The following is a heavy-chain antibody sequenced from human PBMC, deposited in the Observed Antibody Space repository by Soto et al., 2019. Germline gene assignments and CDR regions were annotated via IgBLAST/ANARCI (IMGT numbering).Heavy chain of an antibody. V-gene: IGHV3-30-3*01. CDR3: TKARLWGGDGYNSYYYNAMDV. J-gene: IGHJ6*02. Sequence: GGSLRLSCAASGFTFSIYAMHWVRQAPGKGLEWVAVISYDGSNKYYADSVKGRFTISRDNAKNSLYLQMNSLRPEDTALYYCTKARLWGGDGYNSYYYNAMDVWGQGTTVTVSS. CDR2: ISYDGSNK. D-gene: IGHD3-16*01. CDR1: GFTFSIYA.